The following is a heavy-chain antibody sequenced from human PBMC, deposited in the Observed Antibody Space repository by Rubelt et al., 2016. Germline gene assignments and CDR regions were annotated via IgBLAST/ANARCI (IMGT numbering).Heavy chain of an antibody. CDR3: ARDGSGYVQLYYFDY. Sequence: AMHWVRQAPGQRLEWMGWINAGNGNTKYSQKFQGRVTITRDTSASTAYMELSSLRSEDTAVYYCARDGSGYVQLYYFDYWGQGTLVTVSS. D-gene: IGHD5-12*01. CDR2: INAGNGNT. J-gene: IGHJ4*02. CDR1: A. V-gene: IGHV1-3*01.